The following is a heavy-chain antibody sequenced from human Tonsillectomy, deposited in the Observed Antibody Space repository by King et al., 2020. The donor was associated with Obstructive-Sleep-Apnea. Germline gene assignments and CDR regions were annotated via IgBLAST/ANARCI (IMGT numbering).Heavy chain of an antibody. CDR2: INPNSGGT. Sequence: QLVQSGAEVKKPGASVKVSCKASGYTFTGYYMHWVRQAPGQGLEWMGWINPNSGGTNYAQKFQGWVTMTRETSIRTAYMELSRLRSDDTAVYYCARSVYCTNGVFYSYFDYWGRRTLVTVSS. V-gene: IGHV1-2*04. CDR1: GYTFTGYY. CDR3: ARSVYCTNGVFYSYFDY. D-gene: IGHD2-8*01. J-gene: IGHJ4*02.